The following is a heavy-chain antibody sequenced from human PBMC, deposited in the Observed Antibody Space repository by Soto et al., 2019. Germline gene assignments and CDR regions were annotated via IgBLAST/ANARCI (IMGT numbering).Heavy chain of an antibody. CDR3: ERAHSVYDRLGMDV. CDR1: GGSVSSGSYY. CDR2: IYDTGSG. D-gene: IGHD5-12*01. V-gene: IGHV4-61*01. J-gene: IGHJ6*02. Sequence: QVQLQESGPGLVKPSETLAVTCTVSGGSVSSGSYYWSWIRQPPGKGLEWVGCIYDTGSGDYTPALKTRVTISVDTHKIQFSLRLNSVTATDTAVYYGERAHSVYDRLGMDVWGQGTTVPVSS.